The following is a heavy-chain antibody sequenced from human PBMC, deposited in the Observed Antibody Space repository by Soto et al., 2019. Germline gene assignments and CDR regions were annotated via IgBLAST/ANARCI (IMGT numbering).Heavy chain of an antibody. V-gene: IGHV1-69*06. CDR3: ANYYDSSGYYSVRMDYYYGMDV. J-gene: IGHJ6*02. CDR1: GGTFSSYA. Sequence: SVKVSCKASGGTFSSYAISWVRQAPGQGLEWMGGIIPIFGTANYAQKFQGRVTITADKSTSTAYMELSSLRSEDTAVHYCANYYDSSGYYSVRMDYYYGMDVWGQGTTVTVSS. D-gene: IGHD3-22*01. CDR2: IIPIFGTA.